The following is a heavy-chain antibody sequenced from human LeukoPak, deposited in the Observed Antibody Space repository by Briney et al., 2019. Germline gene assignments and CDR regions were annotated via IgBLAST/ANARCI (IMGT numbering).Heavy chain of an antibody. CDR3: ARWVRATTSFDY. D-gene: IGHD1-26*01. J-gene: IGHJ4*02. Sequence: PSETLSLTCTVSGGSISSYYWSWIRQPPGKGLEWIGYIYYSGSTNYNPSLKSRVTISVDTSKNQFSLKLSSVTAADTAVYYCARWVRATTSFDYWGQGTLVTVSS. V-gene: IGHV4-59*01. CDR2: IYYSGST. CDR1: GGSISSYY.